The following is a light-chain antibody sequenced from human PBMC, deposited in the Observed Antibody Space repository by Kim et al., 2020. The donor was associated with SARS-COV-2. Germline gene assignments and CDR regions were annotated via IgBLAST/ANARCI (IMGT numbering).Light chain of an antibody. J-gene: IGLJ1*01. V-gene: IGLV2-14*03. CDR1: SSDVGDYNY. CDR2: DVF. Sequence: PGQSITISCTGTSSDVGDYNYVSWYQQYPGKAPRLMIYDVFKRPSGVSIRFSGSKSGNTASLTISGLQAEDAADYYCTSYRYSGYVFGTGTKVTVL. CDR3: TSYRYSGYV.